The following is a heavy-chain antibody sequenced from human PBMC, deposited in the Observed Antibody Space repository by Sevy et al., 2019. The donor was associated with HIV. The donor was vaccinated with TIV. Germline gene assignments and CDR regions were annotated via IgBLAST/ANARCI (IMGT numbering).Heavy chain of an antibody. Sequence: QGGSLRLSCAASGFTFSSYAMSWVRQAPGKGLEWVSAISGSGGSTYYADSVKGRFTTSRDNSKNTLYLQMNSLRAEDTAVYYCAKVVRHDSLYYYGMDVWGQGTTVTVSS. CDR3: AKVVRHDSLYYYGMDV. D-gene: IGHD3-3*01. CDR1: GFTFSSYA. CDR2: ISGSGGST. V-gene: IGHV3-23*01. J-gene: IGHJ6*02.